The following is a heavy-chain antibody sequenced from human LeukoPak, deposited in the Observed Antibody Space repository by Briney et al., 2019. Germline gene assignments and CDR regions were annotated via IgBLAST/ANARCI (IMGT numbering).Heavy chain of an antibody. V-gene: IGHV1-3*01. D-gene: IGHD6-13*01. CDR1: GYTFTTNA. Sequence: ASVKVSCKASGYTFTTNAMHWVRQAPGQRLEWMGWINAGIGNTKYSQKFQARVTITRNTSASTAYMELSSLRSEDTAVYYCARDPIGSRWPYYFDYWGQGTLVTVSS. J-gene: IGHJ4*02. CDR2: INAGIGNT. CDR3: ARDPIGSRWPYYFDY.